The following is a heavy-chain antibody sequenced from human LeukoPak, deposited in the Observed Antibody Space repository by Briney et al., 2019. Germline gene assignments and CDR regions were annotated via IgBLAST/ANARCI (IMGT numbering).Heavy chain of an antibody. CDR2: INHSGST. D-gene: IGHD2-2*02. CDR3: ASLEINTSCYTN. J-gene: IGHJ4*02. CDR1: GGSFSGYY. V-gene: IGHV4-34*01. Sequence: SETLSLTCAVYGGSFSGYYWSWIRQPPGKGLEWIGEINHSGSTNYNPSLKSRVTISVDTSKNQFSLKLSSVTAADTAVYYCASLEINTSCYTNWGQGTLVTVSS.